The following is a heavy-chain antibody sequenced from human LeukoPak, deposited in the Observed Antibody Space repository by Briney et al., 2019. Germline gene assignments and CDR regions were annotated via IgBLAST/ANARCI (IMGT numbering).Heavy chain of an antibody. Sequence: PGGSLRLSCAASGFTFDDYAMHWVRQAPGKGLEWVSGISWNSGSIGYADSVKGRFTISRDNAKNSLYLQMNSLRAEDTAVYYCARDSTSSWETAFDVWGQGTMVTVSS. CDR3: ARDSTSSWETAFDV. CDR1: GFTFDDYA. CDR2: ISWNSGSI. D-gene: IGHD1-26*01. V-gene: IGHV3-9*01. J-gene: IGHJ3*01.